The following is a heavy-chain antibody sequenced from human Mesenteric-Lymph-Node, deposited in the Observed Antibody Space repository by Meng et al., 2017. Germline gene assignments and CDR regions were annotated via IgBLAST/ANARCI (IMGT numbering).Heavy chain of an antibody. CDR1: GGSASSGSYY. Sequence: GSLRLSCTVSGGSASSGSYYWSWIRQPPGKGLEWIGYIYYSGSNNYNPTLKSHVTISVDTSKNQFSLKLRAVTAADTAVYYCDRSRGAATHPRREYYYYYGMGVWGQGAMVTVSS. CDR2: IYYSGSN. D-gene: IGHD2-15*01. J-gene: IGHJ6*02. CDR3: DRSRGAATHPRREYYYYYGMGV. V-gene: IGHV4-61*01.